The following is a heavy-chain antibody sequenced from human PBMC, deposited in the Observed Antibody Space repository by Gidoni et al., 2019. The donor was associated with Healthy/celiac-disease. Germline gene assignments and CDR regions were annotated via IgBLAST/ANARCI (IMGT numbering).Heavy chain of an antibody. J-gene: IGHJ4*02. V-gene: IGHV3-64*01. Sequence: EVQLVEAGGGLVQPGGSLRLACAASGFTFMISAMHWVRQAPGKGLEYVSAISSYGGSTYYANSVKGRFTISRDNSKNTLYLQMGSLRAEDMAVYYCARSLAYYDFCSGYYCDYWGQGTLVTVSS. CDR2: ISSYGGST. CDR1: GFTFMISA. D-gene: IGHD3-3*01. CDR3: ARSLAYYDFCSGYYCDY.